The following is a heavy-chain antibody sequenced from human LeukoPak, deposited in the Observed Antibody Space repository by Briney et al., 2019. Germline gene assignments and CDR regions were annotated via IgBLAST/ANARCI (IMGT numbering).Heavy chain of an antibody. D-gene: IGHD3-22*01. V-gene: IGHV4-59*12. CDR2: IYYSGST. CDR1: GGSIGSYY. Sequence: SETLSLTCTVSGGSIGSYYWSWIRQPPGKGLEWIGYIYYSGSTNYNPSLKSRVTISVDTSKNQFSLKLSSVTAADTAVYYCARSQAFYDSSGYYGYWGQGTLVTVSS. J-gene: IGHJ4*02. CDR3: ARSQAFYDSSGYYGY.